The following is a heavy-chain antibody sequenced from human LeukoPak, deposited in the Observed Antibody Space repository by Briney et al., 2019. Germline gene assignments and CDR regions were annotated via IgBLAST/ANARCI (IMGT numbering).Heavy chain of an antibody. D-gene: IGHD3-10*01. CDR3: ARGGSYGMDV. Sequence: GGSLRLSCAASGFTFSSYSMNWVRQAPGKGLEWVSSISSSSYIYYADSVKGRFTISRDNAKDSLYLQMNSLRAEDTAVYYCARGGSYGMDVWGQGTTVTVSS. J-gene: IGHJ6*02. V-gene: IGHV3-21*01. CDR1: GFTFSSYS. CDR2: ISSSSYI.